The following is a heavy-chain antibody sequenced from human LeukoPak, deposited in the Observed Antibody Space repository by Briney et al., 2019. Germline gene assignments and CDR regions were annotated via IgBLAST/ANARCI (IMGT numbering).Heavy chain of an antibody. V-gene: IGHV3-48*03. CDR3: ARVASRGQEDY. Sequence: SGGSLRLSCAASGFTFSSYEMNWVRQAPGKGLEWVSYISSSGRTIYYAESVEGRFTISRDNAKNSLYLQMNSLRAEDTAVYYCARVASRGQEDYWGQGTLVTVSS. D-gene: IGHD5-12*01. J-gene: IGHJ4*02. CDR2: ISSSGRTI. CDR1: GFTFSSYE.